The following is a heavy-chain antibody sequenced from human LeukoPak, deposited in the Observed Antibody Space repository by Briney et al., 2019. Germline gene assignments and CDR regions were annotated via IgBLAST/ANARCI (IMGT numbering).Heavy chain of an antibody. V-gene: IGHV4-39*01. Sequence: NPSETLSLTCTLSGGSITNTKYYWGWIRQPPGKGLEWIGSIYYTGSTYYNPSLKSRVTISVDTSKNQFSLKLRSVTAADTALYYCTRHTGYISGQYSNYEDSWGQGTLVTVSS. D-gene: IGHD4-11*01. CDR1: GGSITNTKYY. CDR3: TRHTGYISGQYSNYEDS. J-gene: IGHJ4*02. CDR2: IYYTGST.